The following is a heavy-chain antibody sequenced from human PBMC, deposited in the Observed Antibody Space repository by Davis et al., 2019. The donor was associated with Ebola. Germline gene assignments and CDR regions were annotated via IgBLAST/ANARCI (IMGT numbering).Heavy chain of an antibody. CDR3: VRDGCSSANCHSHYFYYMDV. D-gene: IGHD2-2*01. Sequence: PGGSLRLSCAVSGGSISTDGYSWSWIRQPPGKGLEWIGSIYHTGIADYNSSLRSRVTMSVDTSKNQFSLRLSSVTAADTAVYYCVRDGCSSANCHSHYFYYMDVWGKGTTVTVS. CDR2: IYHTGIA. V-gene: IGHV4-61*08. J-gene: IGHJ6*03. CDR1: GGSISTDGYS.